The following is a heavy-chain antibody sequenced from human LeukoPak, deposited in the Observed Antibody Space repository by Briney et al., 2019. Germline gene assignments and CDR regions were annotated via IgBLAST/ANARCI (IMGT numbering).Heavy chain of an antibody. CDR2: TNSDDSST. Sequence: PGGSLRLSCTASGFTFSGYWMHWVRQAPGKGLVWVSRTNSDDSSTRYADSVKGRFTISRDNAKDTVYLQMNSLRAEDTAMYYCARLYSYAYDYWGQGTLVTVSS. CDR3: ARLYSYAYDY. CDR1: GFTFSGYW. V-gene: IGHV3-74*01. J-gene: IGHJ4*02. D-gene: IGHD3-16*01.